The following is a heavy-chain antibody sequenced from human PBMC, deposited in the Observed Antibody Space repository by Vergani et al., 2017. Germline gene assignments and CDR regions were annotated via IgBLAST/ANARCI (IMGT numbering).Heavy chain of an antibody. V-gene: IGHV1-18*01. D-gene: IGHD3-9*01. J-gene: IGHJ6*02. Sequence: QVQLVQSGAEVKKPGASVKVSCKTSGYTFSSYGISWVRQAPGQGLEGMGWISAYNGNTNYPEKFQGRLTMTTDTSTKTAYMELRDVRSDDTAVYYCARYNERYFDWFYGFDFWGQGTTVTVSS. CDR3: ARYNERYFDWFYGFDF. CDR1: GYTFSSYG. CDR2: ISAYNGNT.